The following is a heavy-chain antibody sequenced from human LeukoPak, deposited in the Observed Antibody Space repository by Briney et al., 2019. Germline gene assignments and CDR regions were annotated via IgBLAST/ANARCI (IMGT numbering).Heavy chain of an antibody. J-gene: IGHJ4*02. CDR3: ARLTSSSWQNFEY. D-gene: IGHD6-13*01. CDR2: IYPGDSDT. V-gene: IGHV5-51*01. CDR1: EYNFTNYW. Sequence: KSGESLKISCKGSEYNFTNYWIGWVRQMPGKGLEWMGIIYPGDSDTRYSPSFQGQVTISADKSISVAFLQWSSLKASDTAMYYCARLTSSSWQNFEYWGQGTLVTVSS.